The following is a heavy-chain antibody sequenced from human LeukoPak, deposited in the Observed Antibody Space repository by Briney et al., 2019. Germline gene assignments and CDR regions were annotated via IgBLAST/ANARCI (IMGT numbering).Heavy chain of an antibody. CDR3: ARVGIMITFGGVIVTNWFDP. Sequence: SETLSLTCAVYGGSFSGYYWSWIRQPPGKGLEWIGEINHSGSTNYNPSLKSRVTISVDTSKNQFSLKLSSVTAAGTAVYYCARVGIMITFGGVIVTNWFDPWGQGTLVTVSS. J-gene: IGHJ5*02. V-gene: IGHV4-34*01. CDR2: INHSGST. D-gene: IGHD3-16*02. CDR1: GGSFSGYY.